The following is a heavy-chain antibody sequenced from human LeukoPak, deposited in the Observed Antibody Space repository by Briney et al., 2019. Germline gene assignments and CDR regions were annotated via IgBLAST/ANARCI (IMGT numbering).Heavy chain of an antibody. CDR3: ARSFLSIAAAATDY. V-gene: IGHV3-21*01. Sequence: GGSLRLYCAASGFTFSSYSMNWVRQAPVKGLEWVSSISSSSSYIYYADSVKGRFTISRDNAKNSLYLQMNSLRAEDTAVYYCARSFLSIAAAATDYWGQGTLVTVSS. CDR2: ISSSSSYI. D-gene: IGHD6-13*01. J-gene: IGHJ4*02. CDR1: GFTFSSYS.